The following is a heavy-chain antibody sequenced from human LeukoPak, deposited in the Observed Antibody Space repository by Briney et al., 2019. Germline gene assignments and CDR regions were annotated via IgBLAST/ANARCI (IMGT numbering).Heavy chain of an antibody. V-gene: IGHV4-59*01. J-gene: IGHJ4*02. CDR2: INNNGRT. D-gene: IGHD6-19*01. Sequence: PSETLSLTCTVSGGSISNYYWSWLRQPPGEGLEWIAYINNNGRTNYNPSLKSRVTISMDTSKNQFSLKVTSVTAADTAVYYCATGAGWYRHWGQGTLVTVSS. CDR1: GGSISNYY. CDR3: ATGAGWYRH.